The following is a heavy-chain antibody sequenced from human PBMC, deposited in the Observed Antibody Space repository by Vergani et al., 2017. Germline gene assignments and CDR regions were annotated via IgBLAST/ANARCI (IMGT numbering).Heavy chain of an antibody. V-gene: IGHV2-70*13. CDR2: IDWDDDK. Sequence: QVTLRESGPALVKPTQTLTLTCSFSGFSLSTTGMCVSWVRQPPGKALEWLARIDWDDDKYYSTSLKTRLAISKDTSKNQVVLTMTNMHPVDTATYYCARIIGGGGFIRDWGQGALVTVSS. J-gene: IGHJ4*02. CDR1: GFSLSTTGMC. D-gene: IGHD1-26*01. CDR3: ARIIGGGGFIRD.